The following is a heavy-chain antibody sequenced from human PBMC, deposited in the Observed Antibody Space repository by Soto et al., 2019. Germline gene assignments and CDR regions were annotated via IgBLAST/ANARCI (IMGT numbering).Heavy chain of an antibody. Sequence: GGSLRLSCAASGFTFDDYAMHWVRQAPGKGLEWVSGISWNSGSIGYADSVKGRFTISRDNAKNSLYLQMNSLRAEDTALYYCAKERSRNYNQGYYYYYYMDVWGKGTTVTVSS. V-gene: IGHV3-9*01. J-gene: IGHJ6*03. CDR1: GFTFDDYA. CDR3: AKERSRNYNQGYYYYYYMDV. D-gene: IGHD1-20*01. CDR2: ISWNSGSI.